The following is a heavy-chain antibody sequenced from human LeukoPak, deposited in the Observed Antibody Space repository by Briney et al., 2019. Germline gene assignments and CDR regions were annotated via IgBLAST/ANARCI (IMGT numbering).Heavy chain of an antibody. CDR1: GFTFSSYE. CDR3: ATVGRAARPGY. V-gene: IGHV3-48*03. J-gene: IGHJ4*02. CDR2: ISASGSSR. D-gene: IGHD6-6*01. Sequence: GGSLRLSCAASGFTFSSYEMNWVRQAPGKGLEWVSYISASGSSRYYADSVKGRFTISRDNARNSLYLQMDSLRGEDTDVYYCATVGRAARPGYWGQGTLITVSS.